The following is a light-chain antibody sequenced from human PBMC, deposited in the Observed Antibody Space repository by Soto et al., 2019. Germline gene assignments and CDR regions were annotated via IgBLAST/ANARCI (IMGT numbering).Light chain of an antibody. V-gene: IGKV3-20*01. CDR1: QSFSSIY. J-gene: IGKJ2*01. CDR3: QHYGSSPRA. Sequence: EIVLTQSPGTLSLSPGERATLSCRSSQSFSSIYLAWYQQKPGQAPRLLIYGASNRATGIPDRFSGSGSGTDFTLTISRLEPEDFVVYYCQHYGSSPRAFGQGTKLEIK. CDR2: GAS.